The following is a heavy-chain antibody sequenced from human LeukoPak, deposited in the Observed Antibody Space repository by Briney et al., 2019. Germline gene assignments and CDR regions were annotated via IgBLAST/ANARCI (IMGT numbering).Heavy chain of an antibody. CDR3: VRVHGGGY. CDR2: LHRDGSV. D-gene: IGHD3-16*01. CDR1: GFTFRSDW. V-gene: IGHV3-53*01. J-gene: IGHJ4*02. Sequence: GGSLRLSCAASGFTFRSDWMHWVRQAPGKGLVWVSTLHRDGSVRYADSVNGRFTISRDDSKNTLSLQMSSLRDEDTAVYYCVRVHGGGYWGQGTLVTVSS.